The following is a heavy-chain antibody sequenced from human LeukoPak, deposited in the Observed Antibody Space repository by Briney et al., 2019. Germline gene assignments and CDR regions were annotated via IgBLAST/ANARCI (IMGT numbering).Heavy chain of an antibody. Sequence: GVSLRLSCAASGFTFDDYAMHWVRQAPGKGLEWVSSISWNSGSIGYADSVKGRFTISRDNAKNSLYLQMNSLRAEDMALYYCAKGGGRPNDAFDMWGQGTMVTVSS. CDR1: GFTFDDYA. J-gene: IGHJ3*02. V-gene: IGHV3-9*03. CDR3: AKGGGRPNDAFDM. CDR2: ISWNSGSI. D-gene: IGHD3-10*01.